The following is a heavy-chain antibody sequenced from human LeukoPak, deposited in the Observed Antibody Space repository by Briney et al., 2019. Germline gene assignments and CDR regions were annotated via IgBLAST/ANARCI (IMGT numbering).Heavy chain of an antibody. J-gene: IGHJ4*02. CDR1: VYTFTTYG. CDR3: ARAPSGWYDY. D-gene: IGHD6-19*01. Sequence: ASVKVSCKASVYTFTTYGISWVRQAPGQGLEWMGCISAYNGNTNYTQKLQGRVTITTDTSTSTAYMELRSLRSDDTAVYYCARAPSGWYDYWGQGTLVTVSS. CDR2: ISAYNGNT. V-gene: IGHV1-18*01.